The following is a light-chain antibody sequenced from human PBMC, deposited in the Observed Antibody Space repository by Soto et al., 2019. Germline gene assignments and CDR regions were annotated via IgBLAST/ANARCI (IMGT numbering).Light chain of an antibody. Sequence: EMVLTQSPVTLSFSPGERATLACTASQSGTSPYLACYQQKPGQSPSLIIYGGSPRASDFTDRFSGGESGSDVTLFISRVEPDDSAVCYCHCHQCDSSRVYSFRKGTTLDI. J-gene: IGKJ2*03. CDR2: GGS. CDR3: HCHQCDSSRVYS. CDR1: QSGTSPY. V-gene: IGKV3-20*01.